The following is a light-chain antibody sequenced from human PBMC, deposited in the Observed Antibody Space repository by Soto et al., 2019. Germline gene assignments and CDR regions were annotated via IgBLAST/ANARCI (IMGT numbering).Light chain of an antibody. V-gene: IGLV2-23*01. J-gene: IGLJ2*01. CDR2: VGN. CDR3: CSYAPSRSLL. CDR1: SSDVGTYNL. Sequence: QSVLTQPASVSGSPGQSITISCTGTSSDVGTYNLVTWYQQHPGKAPKLIIYVGNKRPSGVSNRFSASKSGNTASLTISGLQDDDEADYYCCSYAPSRSLLFGGGTKVTVL.